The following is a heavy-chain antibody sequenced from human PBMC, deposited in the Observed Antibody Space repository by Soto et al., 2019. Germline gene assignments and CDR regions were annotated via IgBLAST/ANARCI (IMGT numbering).Heavy chain of an antibody. V-gene: IGHV4-30-2*01. D-gene: IGHD3-10*01. CDR1: GGSISSGGYS. CDR2: IYHSGST. J-gene: IGHJ5*02. Sequence: KPSETLSLTCAVSGGSISSGGYSWSWIRQPPGKGLEWIGYIYHSGSTYYNPSLKSRVTISVDRSKNQFSLKLSSVTAADTAVYYCARVHLPHYYYGSGSYLVGGWFDPWGQGTLVTVSS. CDR3: ARVHLPHYYYGSGSYLVGGWFDP.